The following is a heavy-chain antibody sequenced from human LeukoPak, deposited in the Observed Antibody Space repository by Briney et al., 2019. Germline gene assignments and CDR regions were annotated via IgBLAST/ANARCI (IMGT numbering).Heavy chain of an antibody. V-gene: IGHV3-30-3*01. Sequence: PGRSLRLSCAAPGFTFSNYAIHWGRQAPGKGLEWVAFISDDGSRQHYADSVKGRFTISRDNSKNTLNLQMNSLRAEDTAVYYCVKERTGTYTLDDWGQGTLVTVSS. CDR1: GFTFSNYA. CDR3: VKERTGTYTLDD. D-gene: IGHD3-10*01. J-gene: IGHJ4*02. CDR2: ISDDGSRQ.